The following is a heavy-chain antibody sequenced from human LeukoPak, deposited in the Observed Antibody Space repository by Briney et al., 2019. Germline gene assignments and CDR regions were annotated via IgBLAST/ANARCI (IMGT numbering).Heavy chain of an antibody. J-gene: IGHJ4*02. CDR1: GYTFTGYY. V-gene: IGHV1-2*02. CDR3: ARDFGYGAYKVDY. Sequence: ASVKVSFKASGYTFTGYYMHWVRQAPGQGLEWMGWINPNSGGTNYAQKLQGRVTMTRDTSISTAYMELSRLRSDDTAVYYCARDFGYGAYKVDYWGQGTLVTVSS. D-gene: IGHD4-17*01. CDR2: INPNSGGT.